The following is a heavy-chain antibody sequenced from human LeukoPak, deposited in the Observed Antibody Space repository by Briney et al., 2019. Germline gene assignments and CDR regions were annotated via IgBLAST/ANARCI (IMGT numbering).Heavy chain of an antibody. V-gene: IGHV3-21*01. CDR1: GFTFSSYS. J-gene: IGHJ4*02. CDR2: ISSSSSYI. D-gene: IGHD6-13*01. Sequence: GGSLRLSCAASGFTFSSYSMNWVRQAPGKGLEWVSSISSSSSYIYYADSVKGRFTISRDNAKNSLYLQMNSLRAEDTAVYYCARGRRAMQQLFDYWGQGTLVTVSS. CDR3: ARGRRAMQQLFDY.